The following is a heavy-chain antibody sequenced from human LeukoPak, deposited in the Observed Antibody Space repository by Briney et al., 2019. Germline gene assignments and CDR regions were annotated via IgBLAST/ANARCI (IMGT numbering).Heavy chain of an antibody. CDR3: AKVMPPGRIRFYSYYMDV. CDR1: GFTFSSYW. J-gene: IGHJ6*03. V-gene: IGHV3-74*01. CDR2: INKDGIIT. Sequence: GGSLRLSCEASGFTFSSYWMHWVRQAPGKGLVWVSRINKDGIITSYADSVKGRFTISRDNAKNTLYLQMHSLRVEDTAVYYCAKVMPPGRIRFYSYYMDVWGKGTTVTVS. D-gene: IGHD2-15*01.